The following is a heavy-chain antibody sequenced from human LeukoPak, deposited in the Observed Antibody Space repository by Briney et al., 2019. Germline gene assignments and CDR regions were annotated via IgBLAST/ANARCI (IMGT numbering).Heavy chain of an antibody. Sequence: SGPTLVNPTQTLTLTCSFSGFSLTTRPLGVGSIRQPPGKALEWLAVIYWDDDKRYNPSLRTRLTVTTATSKNQVVLIMTNMDPVDTATYYCAHRRSGYDWNHGDFDYWGQGTLVTVSS. CDR2: IYWDDDK. CDR3: AHRRSGYDWNHGDFDY. CDR1: GFSLTTRPLG. V-gene: IGHV2-5*02. J-gene: IGHJ4*02. D-gene: IGHD3-22*01.